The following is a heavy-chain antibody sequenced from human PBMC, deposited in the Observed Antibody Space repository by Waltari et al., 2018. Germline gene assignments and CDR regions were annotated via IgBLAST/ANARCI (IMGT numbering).Heavy chain of an antibody. CDR1: GYTFTSYD. V-gene: IGHV1-8*01. J-gene: IGHJ4*02. CDR2: MNPNSGNT. D-gene: IGHD6-19*01. CDR3: ARAQRAVAGTGY. Sequence: QVQLVQSGAEVQKPGASVKVSCKASGYTFTSYDINWVRQATGQGLEWMGWMNPNSGNTGYAQKFQGRVTITRDTSASTAYMELRSLRSDDTAVYYCARAQRAVAGTGYWGQGTLVTVSS.